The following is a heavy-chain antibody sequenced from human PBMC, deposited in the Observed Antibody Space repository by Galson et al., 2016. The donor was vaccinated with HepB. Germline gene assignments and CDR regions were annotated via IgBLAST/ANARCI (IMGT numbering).Heavy chain of an antibody. D-gene: IGHD1-1*01. CDR2: IVPLLGVS. CDR3: ARATLPTTESNEVGWFDP. CDR1: GDTFNKFT. J-gene: IGHJ5*02. V-gene: IGHV1-69*02. Sequence: SVKVSCKASGDTFNKFTINWVRQAPGQGLEWMGRIVPLLGVSTFAQQFQGRVTFTADKSTNTAFMELRSLRSEDTALYYCARATLPTTESNEVGWFDPWGQGTLVTVSS.